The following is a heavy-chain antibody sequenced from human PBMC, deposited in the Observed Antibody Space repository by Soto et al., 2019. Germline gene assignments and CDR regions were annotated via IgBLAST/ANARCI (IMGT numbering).Heavy chain of an antibody. CDR2: IGDIPTYI. J-gene: IGHJ3*02. D-gene: IGHD6-19*01. CDR3: ARGQWLVPFAFDI. Sequence: GGSLRLSCTASGFTFSDHSMSWVRQAPGKGLEWVSSIGDIPTYIYYAGSVKGRFTISRDNAKNSLYLQMNSLRDEDTAVYYCARGQWLVPFAFDIWGQGTMVTVSS. V-gene: IGHV3-21*01. CDR1: GFTFSDHS.